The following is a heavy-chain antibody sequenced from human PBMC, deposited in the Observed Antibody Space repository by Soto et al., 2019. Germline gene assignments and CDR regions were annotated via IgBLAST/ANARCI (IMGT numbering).Heavy chain of an antibody. Sequence: GGSLRLSCAASGFTFSSCAMTWVRQAPGKGLEWVSVISGSGGNTFYADSVKGRFTISRDNSKNTLYLQMNSLRAEDTAVYYCANHQLLRDGYYYYYMDVWGKGTTVTVSS. D-gene: IGHD2-2*01. J-gene: IGHJ6*03. CDR1: GFTFSSCA. CDR2: ISGSGGNT. CDR3: ANHQLLRDGYYYYYMDV. V-gene: IGHV3-23*01.